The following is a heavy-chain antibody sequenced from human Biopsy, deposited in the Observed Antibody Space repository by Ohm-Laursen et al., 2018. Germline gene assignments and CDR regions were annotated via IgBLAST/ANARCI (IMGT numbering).Heavy chain of an antibody. Sequence: SSVKVSCKASGYSFTSYYMHWVRQAPGQGLEWMGMINPSGSTTSYPQIFQGRVTMTRDTFKSTVYMELSSLRSADTAVYFCARNTGWYGDLYYFDYWGQGTLVTVSS. J-gene: IGHJ4*02. CDR3: ARNTGWYGDLYYFDY. V-gene: IGHV1-46*01. CDR2: INPSGSTT. CDR1: GYSFTSYY. D-gene: IGHD6-19*01.